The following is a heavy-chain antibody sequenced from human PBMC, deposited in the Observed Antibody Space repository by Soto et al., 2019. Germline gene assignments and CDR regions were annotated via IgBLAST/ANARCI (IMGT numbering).Heavy chain of an antibody. CDR3: ARNRPFGYDSSGYESRGDFDI. Sequence: GGSLRLSCAASGFTFSSYGMHWVRQAPGKGLEWVAVIWYDGSNKYYAGSVKGRFTISRDNSKNTLYLQMNSLRAEDTAVYYCARNRPFGYDSSGYESRGDFDIWGQGTMVTVSS. D-gene: IGHD3-22*01. J-gene: IGHJ3*02. V-gene: IGHV3-33*01. CDR2: IWYDGSNK. CDR1: GFTFSSYG.